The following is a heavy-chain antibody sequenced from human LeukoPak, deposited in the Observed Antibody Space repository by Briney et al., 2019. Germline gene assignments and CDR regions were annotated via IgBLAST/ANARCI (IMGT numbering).Heavy chain of an antibody. D-gene: IGHD5-12*01. V-gene: IGHV1-18*04. CDR3: ARVWMATIGGTFDY. J-gene: IGHJ4*02. Sequence: ASVKASCKAFGYTFTSYGISWVRQAPGQGLEWMGWISAYNGNTNYAQKLQGRVTMTTDTSTSTAYMELRSLRSDDTAVYYCARVWMATIGGTFDYWGQGTLVTVSS. CDR2: ISAYNGNT. CDR1: GYTFTSYG.